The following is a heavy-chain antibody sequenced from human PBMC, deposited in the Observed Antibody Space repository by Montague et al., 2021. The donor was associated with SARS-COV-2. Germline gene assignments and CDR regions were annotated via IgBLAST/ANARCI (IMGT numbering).Heavy chain of an antibody. J-gene: IGHJ6*02. Sequence: TLSLTCTVSGGSISSGGYYWSWIRQHPGKGLEWIGYIYYSGXTXYXXXXKXRVTISVDTSKNQFSLKLSSVTAADTAVYYCAREPESTITIFGVVSRYGMDVWGQGTTVTVSS. CDR1: GGSISSGGYY. D-gene: IGHD3-3*01. CDR2: IYYSGXT. V-gene: IGHV4-31*03. CDR3: AREPESTITIFGVVSRYGMDV.